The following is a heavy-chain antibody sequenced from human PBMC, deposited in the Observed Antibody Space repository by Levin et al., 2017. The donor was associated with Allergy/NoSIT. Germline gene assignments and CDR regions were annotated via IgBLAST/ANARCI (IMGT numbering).Heavy chain of an antibody. CDR3: AKDSTREVTRDWYFDL. D-gene: IGHD4-23*01. J-gene: IGHJ2*01. Sequence: ETLSLTCAASGFTFRNFAMSWVRQAPGKGLEWVSGSSGRGENTYYADSVKGRFTISRDNSKNTLSLQMNSLRADDTAVYYCAKDSTREVTRDWYFDLWGRGTLVTVSS. V-gene: IGHV3-23*01. CDR2: SSGRGENT. CDR1: GFTFRNFA.